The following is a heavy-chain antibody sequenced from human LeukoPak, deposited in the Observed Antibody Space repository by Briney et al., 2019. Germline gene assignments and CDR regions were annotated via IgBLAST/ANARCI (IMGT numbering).Heavy chain of an antibody. Sequence: TGGSLRLSCAASGFTFSSYAMHWVRQAPGKGLEWVAVIWYGGSNKYYADSVKGRFTISRDNSKNTLYLQMNSLRAEDTAVYYCAKDPTPMTTVTRWAHAPDYWGQGTLVTVSS. CDR2: IWYGGSNK. CDR1: GFTFSSYA. J-gene: IGHJ4*02. D-gene: IGHD4-11*01. CDR3: AKDPTPMTTVTRWAHAPDY. V-gene: IGHV3-30*02.